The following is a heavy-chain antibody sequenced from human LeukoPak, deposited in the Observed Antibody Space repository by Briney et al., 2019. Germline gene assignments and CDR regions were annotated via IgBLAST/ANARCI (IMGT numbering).Heavy chain of an antibody. V-gene: IGHV1-69*13. J-gene: IGHJ4*02. D-gene: IGHD6-13*01. Sequence: ASVTVSFKASGYTFTVYYMHWVRQAPGQGVEWMGGTIPLFDTANYAQKFQGRLTITADEPTSTAYMELSSLRSEDTAVYYCARETRKNAAGGTDLFDYWGQGTLVTVSS. CDR1: GYTFTVYY. CDR3: ARETRKNAAGGTDLFDY. CDR2: TIPLFDTA.